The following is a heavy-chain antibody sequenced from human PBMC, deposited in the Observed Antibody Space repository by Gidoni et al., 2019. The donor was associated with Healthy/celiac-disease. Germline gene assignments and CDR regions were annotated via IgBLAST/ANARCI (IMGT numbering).Heavy chain of an antibody. D-gene: IGHD4-17*01. CDR2: ISGSGGST. Sequence: EVQLLESGGGLLQPGGSLRLSCAASGFTFSSYAMSWVRQAPGKGLEWVSAISGSGGSTYYADSVKGRFTISRDNSKNTLYLQMNSLRAEDTAVYYCAKDTVVGTGLLYWGQGTLVTVSS. CDR1: GFTFSSYA. CDR3: AKDTVVGTGLLY. J-gene: IGHJ4*02. V-gene: IGHV3-23*01.